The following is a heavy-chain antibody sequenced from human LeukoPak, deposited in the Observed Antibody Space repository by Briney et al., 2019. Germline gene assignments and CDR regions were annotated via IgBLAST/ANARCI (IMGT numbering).Heavy chain of an antibody. CDR1: GFTFSSYW. CDR3: ARAPSEIGGYYPEYFRH. D-gene: IGHD3-22*01. J-gene: IGHJ1*01. Sequence: GGSLRLSCAASGFTFSSYWMHWVRQAPGKGLVWVSCIKSDGGTNYADSVKGRFTISRDNAKNTLSLQMNSLRAEYTGVYYCARAPSEIGGYYPEYFRHWGQGTLVTVSS. CDR2: IKSDGGT. V-gene: IGHV3-74*01.